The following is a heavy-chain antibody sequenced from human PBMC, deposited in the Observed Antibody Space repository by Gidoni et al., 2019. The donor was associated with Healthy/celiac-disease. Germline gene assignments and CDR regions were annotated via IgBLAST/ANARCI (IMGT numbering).Heavy chain of an antibody. CDR1: GFTFRIYA. D-gene: IGHD3-10*01. Sequence: QVQLVESGGGVVQPGRSLRLSCAASGFTFRIYAMHWVRQAPGKGLEWVAVISYDGSNKYYADSVKGRFTISRDNSKNTLYLQMNSLRAEDTAVYYCARDFEEGNLTGDDAFDIWGQGTMVTVSS. J-gene: IGHJ3*02. V-gene: IGHV3-30-3*01. CDR2: ISYDGSNK. CDR3: ARDFEEGNLTGDDAFDI.